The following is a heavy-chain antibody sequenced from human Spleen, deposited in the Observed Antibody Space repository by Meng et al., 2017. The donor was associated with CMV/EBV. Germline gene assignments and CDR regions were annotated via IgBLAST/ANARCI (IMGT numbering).Heavy chain of an antibody. CDR1: GGSISSSEW. CDR2: IYHSGST. V-gene: IGHV4-4*02. Sequence: CTGSGGSISSSEWWSWVRQSSGKGLEWIGEIYHSGSTNYNPSLESRLTISVDKSRNQFSLKLSSVTAADTAVYYCAGDPRGHNYGYDSWGQGTLVTVSS. D-gene: IGHD5-18*01. J-gene: IGHJ4*02. CDR3: AGDPRGHNYGYDS.